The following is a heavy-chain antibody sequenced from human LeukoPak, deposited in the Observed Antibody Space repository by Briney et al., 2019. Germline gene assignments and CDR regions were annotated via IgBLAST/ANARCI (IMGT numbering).Heavy chain of an antibody. D-gene: IGHD5-18*01. CDR2: IHNSGRT. V-gene: IGHV4-59*01. CDR1: GGSISNYY. CDR3: AREVDTAMPIDY. Sequence: PSETLSLTCTVSGGSISNYYWSWIRQSPGRGLEWIAYIHNSGRTNYNPSLESRVTISVDTSKNQFSLKLSSVTAADTAVYYCAREVDTAMPIDYWGQGTLVTVSS. J-gene: IGHJ4*02.